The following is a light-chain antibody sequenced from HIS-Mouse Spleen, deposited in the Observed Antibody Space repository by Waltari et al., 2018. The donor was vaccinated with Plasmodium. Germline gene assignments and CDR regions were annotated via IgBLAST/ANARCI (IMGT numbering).Light chain of an antibody. CDR2: DAS. CDR1: QSVSSY. V-gene: IGKV3-11*01. CDR3: QQRSNWPLT. J-gene: IGKJ4*01. Sequence: EIVLTQSPATLSLSRGERATLPCRASQSVSSYLAWYQQKPGQAPRLLIYDASNRATGIPARFSGSGSGTDFTLTISSLEPEDFAVYYCQQRSNWPLTFGGGTKVEIK.